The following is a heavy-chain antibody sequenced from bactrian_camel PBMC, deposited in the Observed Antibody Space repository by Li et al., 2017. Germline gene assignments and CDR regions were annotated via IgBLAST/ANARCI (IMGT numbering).Heavy chain of an antibody. CDR3: AADSRCNGGYLRRIAWEYDN. V-gene: IGHV3S1*01. CDR2: MYTGGRAT. J-gene: IGHJ4*01. CDR1: GRSNENYF. Sequence: HVQLVESGGGSVQAGGSLRLSCAISGRSNENYFLAWFRQTLGNEREGVATMYTGGRATYYADAVQGRFTISQDKAKNTMYLQMNGLKPEDTAMYFCAADSRCNGGYLRRIAWEYDNWGQGTQVTVS. D-gene: IGHD2*01.